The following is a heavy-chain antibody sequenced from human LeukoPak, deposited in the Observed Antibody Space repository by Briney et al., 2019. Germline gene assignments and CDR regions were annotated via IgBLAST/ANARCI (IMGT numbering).Heavy chain of an antibody. J-gene: IGHJ2*01. CDR3: ARATIAVSSDWYFDL. V-gene: IGHV1-46*01. CDR1: GHTFSNDY. Sequence: ASVKVFCRASGHTFSNDYIHWVRQAPGRGLEWMGIINPSGESTNYAQKFQDRVTMTRDTSTGTVYMELSSLISDDTAVYFCARATIAVSSDWYFDLWGRGTLLTVSS. CDR2: INPSGEST. D-gene: IGHD6-19*01.